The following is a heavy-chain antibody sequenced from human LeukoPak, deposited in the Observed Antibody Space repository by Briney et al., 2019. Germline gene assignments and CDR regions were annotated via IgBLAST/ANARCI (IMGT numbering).Heavy chain of an antibody. CDR2: INHSGST. J-gene: IGHJ4*02. D-gene: IGHD3-22*01. V-gene: IGHV4-34*01. CDR3: ARGRHYYDSSGDYYNC. CDR1: GAPFSVYY. Sequence: SETLSLTCAVYGAPFSVYYWSWIRQPPGKGLEWIGEINHSGSTNYNPSLKSRVTISVDTSKNQFSLKLSSVTAADTAVHYCARGRHYYDSSGDYYNCWGRGTLVTVSS.